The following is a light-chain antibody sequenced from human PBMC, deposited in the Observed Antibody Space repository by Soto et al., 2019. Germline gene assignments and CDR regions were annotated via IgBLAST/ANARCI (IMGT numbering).Light chain of an antibody. Sequence: EIVLTQSPSTLPLSPGERATLSCRARQSVSSYLPWYQQKPCQAPRLLIYGASNRATGIAARFSGSGSGTDFPLTISSLEPEDFAVYYCQQRNNWPPITFGQGTRLEIK. CDR2: GAS. CDR3: QQRNNWPPIT. CDR1: QSVSSY. V-gene: IGKV3-11*01. J-gene: IGKJ5*01.